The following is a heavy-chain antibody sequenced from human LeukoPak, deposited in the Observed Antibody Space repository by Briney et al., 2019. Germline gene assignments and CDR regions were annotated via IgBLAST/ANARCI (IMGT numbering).Heavy chain of an antibody. J-gene: IGHJ3*02. CDR2: ISRSGSTI. CDR1: GFTFSSYE. V-gene: IGHV3-48*03. CDR3: ARGRPGAFDI. Sequence: GGSLRLSCAASGFTFSSYEMNWVRQAPGKGLKWVSYISRSGSTIYYADSVKGRFTISRDNAKNSLYLQMNSLRAEDTAVYYCARGRPGAFDIWGQGTMVTVSS.